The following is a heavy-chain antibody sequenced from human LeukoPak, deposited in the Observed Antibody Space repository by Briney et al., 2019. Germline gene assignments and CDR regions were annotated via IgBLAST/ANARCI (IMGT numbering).Heavy chain of an antibody. J-gene: IGHJ4*02. CDR3: ARGPVDY. Sequence: ASVKVSCKASGYTFINYGISWVRQAPGQGLEWMGWIKAYNGNTNYAQKFQGRVTMTRNTSISTAYMELSSLRSEDTAVYYCARGPVDYWGQGTLVTVSS. V-gene: IGHV1-18*01. CDR1: GYTFINYG. CDR2: IKAYNGNT.